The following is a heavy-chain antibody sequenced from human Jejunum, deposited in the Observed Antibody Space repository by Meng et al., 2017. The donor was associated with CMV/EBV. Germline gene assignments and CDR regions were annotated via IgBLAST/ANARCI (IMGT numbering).Heavy chain of an antibody. CDR1: GFTFAGCG. D-gene: IGHD2-8*02. CDR3: ARDVTTSGALFFDY. CDR2: ISDYNDNK. J-gene: IGHJ4*02. Sequence: SGFTFAGCGVRWVRQAPGQGLEWVGWISDYNDNKYYAQKLRGRVTMATDTSNSTAYMEMRSLRSDDTDVYYCARDVTTSGALFFDYWGQGTLVTVSS. V-gene: IGHV1-18*01.